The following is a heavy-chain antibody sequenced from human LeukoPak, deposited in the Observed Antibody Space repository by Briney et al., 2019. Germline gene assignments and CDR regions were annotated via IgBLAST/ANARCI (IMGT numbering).Heavy chain of an antibody. D-gene: IGHD3-10*01. V-gene: IGHV3-30-3*01. Sequence: GGSLRLSCAASGFTFSSYAMHWVRQAPGKGLEWVAVISYDGSNKYYADSVEGRFTISRDNSKNTLYLQMNSLRAEDTAVYYCAREDYGSGSYYVFYWFDPWGQGTLVTVSS. J-gene: IGHJ5*02. CDR3: AREDYGSGSYYVFYWFDP. CDR2: ISYDGSNK. CDR1: GFTFSSYA.